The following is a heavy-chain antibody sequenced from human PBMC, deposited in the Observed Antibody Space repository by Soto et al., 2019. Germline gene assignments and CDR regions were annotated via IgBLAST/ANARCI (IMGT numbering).Heavy chain of an antibody. CDR3: AKEGLWFGELLPLFDY. Sequence: QVQLVESGGGVVQPGRSLRLSCAASGFTFSSYGMHWVRQAPGKGLEWVAVISYDGSNKYYADSVKGRFTISRDNSKNTLYLQMNSLRAEDTAVYYCAKEGLWFGELLPLFDYWGQGTLVTVSS. D-gene: IGHD3-10*01. CDR1: GFTFSSYG. J-gene: IGHJ4*02. CDR2: ISYDGSNK. V-gene: IGHV3-30*18.